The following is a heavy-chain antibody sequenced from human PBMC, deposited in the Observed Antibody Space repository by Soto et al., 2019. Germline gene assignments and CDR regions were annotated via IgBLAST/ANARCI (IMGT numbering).Heavy chain of an antibody. J-gene: IGHJ5*02. D-gene: IGHD1-7*01. V-gene: IGHV4-31*03. CDR2: IYYSGST. Sequence: PSETLSLTCTVSGGSISSGGYYWSWIRQHPGKGLEWIGYIYYSGSTYYNPSLKSRVTISVDTSKNQFSLKLSSVTAADTAVYYCARDARITGTTGAWFDPWGQGTLVTVSS. CDR1: GGSISSGGYY. CDR3: ARDARITGTTGAWFDP.